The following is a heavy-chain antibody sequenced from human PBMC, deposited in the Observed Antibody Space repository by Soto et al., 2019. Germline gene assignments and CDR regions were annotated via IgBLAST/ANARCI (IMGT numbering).Heavy chain of an antibody. J-gene: IGHJ4*02. V-gene: IGHV1-69*01. CDR1: GGTFTTYT. Sequence: QVQLVQSGTEVKKPGSSVKVSCKVSGGTFTTYTISWVRQAPGQGLEWMGGIFPIFARVNYTQRLQGRVTITADESTSTAYMEVFRLRSDDTAVYFCAILTPMTGVYWGKGTLVTVSS. D-gene: IGHD2-8*01. CDR3: AILTPMTGVY. CDR2: IFPIFARV.